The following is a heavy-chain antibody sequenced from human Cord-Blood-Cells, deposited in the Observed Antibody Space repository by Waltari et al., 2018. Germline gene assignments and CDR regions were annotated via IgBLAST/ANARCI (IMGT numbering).Heavy chain of an antibody. D-gene: IGHD6-6*01. CDR3: ARDLQEGSSSHPDY. V-gene: IGHV1-2*04. Sequence: QAQLVQSGAEVKTPGASVKVSCKDSGYTSTGYYMHWVRQAPGQGLEWMGWINPNSGGTNYAQKFQGWVTMTRDTSISTAYMELSRLRSDDTAVYYCARDLQEGSSSHPDYWGQGTLVTVSS. J-gene: IGHJ4*02. CDR2: INPNSGGT. CDR1: GYTSTGYY.